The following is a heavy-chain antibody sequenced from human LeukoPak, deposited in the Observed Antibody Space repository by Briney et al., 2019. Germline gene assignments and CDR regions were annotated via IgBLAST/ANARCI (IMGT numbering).Heavy chain of an antibody. D-gene: IGHD1-26*01. CDR2: VATDERTI. Sequence: GGSLRLSCEASGFTFTGHSMHWVRQAPGKGLEWVAVVATDERTIFYADSVKGRFTISRDNSKNTLYLEMNSLGDEDTAVYFCARERQAGGTPFDYWGQGSLVTVSS. CDR3: ARERQAGGTPFDY. V-gene: IGHV3-30*04. CDR1: GFTFTGHS. J-gene: IGHJ4*02.